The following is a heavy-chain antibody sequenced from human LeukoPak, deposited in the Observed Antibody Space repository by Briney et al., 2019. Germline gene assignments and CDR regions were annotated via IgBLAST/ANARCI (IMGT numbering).Heavy chain of an antibody. D-gene: IGHD1-26*01. J-gene: IGHJ5*02. Sequence: GESLKISCKGSGYSFTSYWISWVGQMPGKGLEWMGRIDPSDSYTNYSPSFQGHVTISADKSISTAYLQWSSLKASDTAMYYCARTVGATVWFDPWGQGTLVTVSS. CDR2: IDPSDSYT. V-gene: IGHV5-10-1*01. CDR3: ARTVGATVWFDP. CDR1: GYSFTSYW.